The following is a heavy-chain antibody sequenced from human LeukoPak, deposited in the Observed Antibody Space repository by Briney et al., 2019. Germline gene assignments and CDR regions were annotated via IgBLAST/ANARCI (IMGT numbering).Heavy chain of an antibody. Sequence: ASVKVSCKASGYTFTSYGISWVRQAPGQGLEWMGWISAYSGNANYAQKLQGRVTMTTDTSTSTAYMELRSLRSDDTAVYYCARDLLNWGFLNYWGQGTLVTVSS. CDR1: GYTFTSYG. J-gene: IGHJ4*02. CDR2: ISAYSGNA. CDR3: ARDLLNWGFLNY. D-gene: IGHD7-27*01. V-gene: IGHV1-18*01.